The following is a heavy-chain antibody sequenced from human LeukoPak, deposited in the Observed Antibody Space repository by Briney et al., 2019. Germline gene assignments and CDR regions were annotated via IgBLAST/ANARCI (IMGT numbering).Heavy chain of an antibody. V-gene: IGHV3-33*01. J-gene: IGHJ4*02. Sequence: GGSLRLSCAASGFTFSSYGMHWVRQAPGKGLEWVAVIWYDGSNKYYADSVKGRFTISRDNSKNTLYLQMNSLRAEVTAVYYCAREGPRGNSQFDYWGQGTLVTVSS. D-gene: IGHD2/OR15-2a*01. CDR1: GFTFSSYG. CDR2: IWYDGSNK. CDR3: AREGPRGNSQFDY.